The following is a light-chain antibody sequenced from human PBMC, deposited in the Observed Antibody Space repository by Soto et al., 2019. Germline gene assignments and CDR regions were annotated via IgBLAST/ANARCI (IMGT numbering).Light chain of an antibody. J-gene: IGKJ1*01. CDR2: GAS. Sequence: EIVMTQFPATLPVPPGERATLSCRASQSVSTNLAWYQQKPGQAPRLLIYGASTRASGVPARFSGSGSGTDFTLTISSLQSEDFAVYYCQQYNNWPQEFGQGTKVDIK. CDR3: QQYNNWPQE. V-gene: IGKV3-15*01. CDR1: QSVSTN.